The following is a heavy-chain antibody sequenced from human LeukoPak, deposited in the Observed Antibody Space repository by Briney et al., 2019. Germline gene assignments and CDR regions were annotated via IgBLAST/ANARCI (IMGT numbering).Heavy chain of an antibody. CDR1: GFTFSSYA. Sequence: GGSLRLSCAASGFTFSSYAMSWVRKAPGKGPEWVSAISGSGGSTYYADSVKGRFTISRDNSKNTLYLQMNSLRAEDTAVYYCAKDYWASNYFDYWGQGTLVTVSS. CDR2: ISGSGGST. D-gene: IGHD2-8*02. J-gene: IGHJ4*02. V-gene: IGHV3-23*01. CDR3: AKDYWASNYFDY.